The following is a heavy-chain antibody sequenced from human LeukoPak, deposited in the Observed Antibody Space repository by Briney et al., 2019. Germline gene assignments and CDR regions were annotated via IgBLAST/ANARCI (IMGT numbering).Heavy chain of an antibody. V-gene: IGHV4-4*02. CDR1: GGSISSSNW. D-gene: IGHD6-13*01. J-gene: IGHJ5*02. CDR3: ARTHSSRYNWFDP. Sequence: SETLSLTCAVSGGSISSSNWWSWVRQPPGKGLEWIGEIYHSGSTNYNPSLKSRVTISVDKSKNQFSLKLSSVTAADTAVYYCARTHSSRYNWFDPWGQGTLVTVSS. CDR2: IYHSGST.